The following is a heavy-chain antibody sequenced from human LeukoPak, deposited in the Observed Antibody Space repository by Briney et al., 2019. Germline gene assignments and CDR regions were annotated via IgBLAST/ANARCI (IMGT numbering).Heavy chain of an antibody. V-gene: IGHV3-30-3*01. J-gene: IGHJ4*02. CDR3: ARDLSERYSIDY. D-gene: IGHD1-20*01. Sequence: GGSLRLSCAASGFTFNSYAIPWVRQASGKGLEWVAFISYDGSSKRYAESVKGRITISRDNSKETLYLQMHSLGPEDTAVYYCARDLSERYSIDYWGQGTLVTVSS. CDR2: ISYDGSSK. CDR1: GFTFNSYA.